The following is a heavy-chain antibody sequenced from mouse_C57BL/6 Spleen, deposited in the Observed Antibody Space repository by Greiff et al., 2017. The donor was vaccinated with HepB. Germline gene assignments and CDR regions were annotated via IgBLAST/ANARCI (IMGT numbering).Heavy chain of an antibody. CDR3: ARSRGNYEDWFAY. Sequence: VQLQQSGPELVKPGASVKISCKASGYSFTSYYIHWVKQRPGQGLEWIGWIYPGSGNTKYNEKFKGKATLTADTSSSTAYMQLSSLTSEDSAVYYCARSRGNYEDWFAYWGQGTLVTVSA. V-gene: IGHV1-66*01. J-gene: IGHJ3*01. D-gene: IGHD2-1*01. CDR2: IYPGSGNT. CDR1: GYSFTSYY.